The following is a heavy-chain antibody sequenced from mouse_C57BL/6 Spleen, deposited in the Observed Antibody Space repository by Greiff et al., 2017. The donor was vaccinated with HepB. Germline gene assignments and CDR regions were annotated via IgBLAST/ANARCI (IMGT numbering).Heavy chain of an antibody. CDR3: ARRDHYYGSSYPYAMDY. J-gene: IGHJ4*01. D-gene: IGHD1-1*01. CDR2: IDPSDSYT. CDR1: GYTFTSYW. V-gene: IGHV1-69*01. Sequence: VQLQQPGAELVMPGASVKLSCKASGYTFTSYWMHWVKQRPGQGLEWIGEIDPSDSYTNYNQKLKGKSTLTVDKSSSTAYMQLSSLTSEDSAVYYCARRDHYYGSSYPYAMDYWGQGTSVTVSS.